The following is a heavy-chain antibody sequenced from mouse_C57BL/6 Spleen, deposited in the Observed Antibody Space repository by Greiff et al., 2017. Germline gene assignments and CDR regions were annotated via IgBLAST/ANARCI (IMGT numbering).Heavy chain of an antibody. V-gene: IGHV1-69*01. Sequence: QVQLQQPGAELVMPGASVKLSCKASGYTFTSYWMHWVKQRPGQGLEWIGEIDPSDSYTNYNQKFKGKSTLTVDKSSSTAYMQLSSLTSEDSAVYYCARCPPNYYGSSYGYFDVGGTGTTVTVSS. J-gene: IGHJ1*03. CDR2: IDPSDSYT. CDR1: GYTFTSYW. CDR3: ARCPPNYYGSSYGYFDV. D-gene: IGHD1-1*01.